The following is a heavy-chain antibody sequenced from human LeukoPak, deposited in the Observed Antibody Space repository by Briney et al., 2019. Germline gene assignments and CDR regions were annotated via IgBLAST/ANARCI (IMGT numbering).Heavy chain of an antibody. J-gene: IGHJ6*03. CDR1: GFTFRDYA. V-gene: IGHV3-23*01. D-gene: IGHD2-15*01. Sequence: PGGSLRLSCVASGFTFRDYAMSWVRQAPGKGLEWVSAISGSGASTYYADSVKGRFTISRDNSKNTLFLQMDSLRVEDTADYYCAKGYCSGGSCPNYYYYMDVWGRGPRSPSP. CDR2: ISGSGAST. CDR3: AKGYCSGGSCPNYYYYMDV.